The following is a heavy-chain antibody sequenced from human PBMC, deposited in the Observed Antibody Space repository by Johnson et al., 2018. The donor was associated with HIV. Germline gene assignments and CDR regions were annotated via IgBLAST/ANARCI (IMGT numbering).Heavy chain of an antibody. CDR2: VTNNGGST. J-gene: IGHJ3*01. D-gene: IGHD3-3*01. CDR1: GFTFSNWP. V-gene: IGHV3-64*01. Sequence: VQLVESGGGLVQPGGSLRLSCVASGFTFSNWPMHWVRQAPGRGLEYVSRVTNNGGSTYYVNAVKGRFTISRDNSKNTLYLQMDSLRAEDSAVYYCATDYNFWSGRPDSFDVWGQGTMVTVSS. CDR3: ATDYNFWSGRPDSFDV.